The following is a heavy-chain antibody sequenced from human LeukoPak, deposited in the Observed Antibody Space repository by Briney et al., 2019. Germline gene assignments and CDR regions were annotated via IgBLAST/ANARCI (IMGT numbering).Heavy chain of an antibody. CDR2: IHYSGSA. J-gene: IGHJ4*02. CDR3: ARDSTLTGYYNLDY. D-gene: IGHD3-9*01. CDR1: NGPTNTYQ. V-gene: IGHV4-59*12. Sequence: SETLSLTCTVSNGPTNTYQWTWIRQPPGRGLEWIGNIHYSGSANYNPSLKSRVTISVDTSKNQFSLKLSSVTAADTAVYYCARDSTLTGYYNLDYWGQGTLVTVSS.